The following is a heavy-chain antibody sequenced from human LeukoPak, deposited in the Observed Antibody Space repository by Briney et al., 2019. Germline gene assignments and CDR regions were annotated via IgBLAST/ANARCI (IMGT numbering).Heavy chain of an antibody. CDR3: ARPDTLQVIAVAGNDAFDI. CDR1: GFTFSDYY. V-gene: IGHV3-11*04. J-gene: IGHJ3*02. CDR2: IISSGSTI. Sequence: GGPLRLPCAASGFTFSDYYMSWIRQAPGKGLEWVSYIISSGSTIYYADSVKGRFTISRDNAKNSLYLQMNSLRAEDTAVYYCARPDTLQVIAVAGNDAFDIWGQGTMVTVSS. D-gene: IGHD6-19*01.